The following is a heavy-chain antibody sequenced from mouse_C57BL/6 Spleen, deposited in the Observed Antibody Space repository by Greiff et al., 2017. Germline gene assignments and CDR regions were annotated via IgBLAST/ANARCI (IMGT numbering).Heavy chain of an antibody. Sequence: QVQLQQPGAELVRPGSSVKLSCKASGYTFTSYWMHWVKQRPIQGLEWIGNIDPSDSETHYNQKFKDKATLTVDKSSSTAYMQLSSLASADSAVYDCAREGADGAMDYWGQGTSVTVSS. CDR1: GYTFTSYW. D-gene: IGHD2-3*01. CDR2: IDPSDSET. J-gene: IGHJ4*01. V-gene: IGHV1-52*01. CDR3: AREGADGAMDY.